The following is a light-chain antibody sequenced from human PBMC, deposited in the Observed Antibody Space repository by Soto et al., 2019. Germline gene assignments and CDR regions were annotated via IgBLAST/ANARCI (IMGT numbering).Light chain of an antibody. CDR3: QQYNNWPWT. J-gene: IGKJ1*01. V-gene: IGKV3-15*01. Sequence: EIVLTQSPGTLSLSPGERTTLSCRASQSISRYLAWYQQKPGQAPRLLIYDASTRATGMPGRFSGSGSGTEFTLTISSLQSEDFAVYYCQQYNNWPWTFGQGTKVDIK. CDR2: DAS. CDR1: QSISRY.